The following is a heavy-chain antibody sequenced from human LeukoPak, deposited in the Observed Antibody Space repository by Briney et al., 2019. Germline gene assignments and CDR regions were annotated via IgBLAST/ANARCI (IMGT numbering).Heavy chain of an antibody. CDR1: GFTFSSYS. CDR3: AGDQAAVLPYFQH. D-gene: IGHD6-13*01. V-gene: IGHV3-21*01. Sequence: GGSLRLSCAASGFTFSSYSMNWVRQAPGKGLEWVSSISTDSTYIYYADSVKGRFTISRDNNAENSLYLQMNSLRAEDTAVYYCAGDQAAVLPYFQHWGQGTLVTVSS. CDR2: ISTDSTYI. J-gene: IGHJ1*01.